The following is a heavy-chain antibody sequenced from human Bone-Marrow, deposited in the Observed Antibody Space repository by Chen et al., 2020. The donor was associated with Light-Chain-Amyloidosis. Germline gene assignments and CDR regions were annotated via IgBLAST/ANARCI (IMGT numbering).Heavy chain of an antibody. V-gene: IGHV3-74*01. CDR1: GFTFNSYW. D-gene: IGHD1-1*01. CDR3: ARARTPTMLDN. Sequence: EVQLVESGGGLVQPGGSLRLSCAASGFTFNSYWMHWVRQAPGKGLGCVSRISTDGSSSYAVSVKGRFTISRDNAKNTLFLQMNSLTAEDTAVYYCARARTPTMLDNWGQGTLVTVSS. CDR2: ISTDGSS. J-gene: IGHJ4*02.